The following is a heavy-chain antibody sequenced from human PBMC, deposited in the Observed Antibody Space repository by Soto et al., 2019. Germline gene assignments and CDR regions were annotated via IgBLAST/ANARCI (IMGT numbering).Heavy chain of an antibody. CDR1: GGSVSGYH. CDR3: ARHTPAISISDH. Sequence: SETLSLTCNVSGGSVSGYHWSWIRQPPGKGLEWIGYINNNGNTDYSPSLESRVTISVDTSKNQISLKLSSVTAADTAVYYCARHTPAISISDHWGQGTLVTVSS. CDR2: INNNGNT. J-gene: IGHJ4*02. V-gene: IGHV4-59*08. D-gene: IGHD2-15*01.